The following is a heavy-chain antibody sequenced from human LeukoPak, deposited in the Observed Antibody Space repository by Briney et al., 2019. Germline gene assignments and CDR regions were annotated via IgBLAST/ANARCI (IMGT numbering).Heavy chain of an antibody. V-gene: IGHV4-34*01. CDR3: ARFRVGSFREYYFDY. J-gene: IGHJ4*02. Sequence: GSLRLSCAASGFTFSSYWMSWVRQPPGKGLEWIGEINHSGTTYYNPSLKSRVTISVDTSKNQFSLKLSSVTAADTAVYYCARFRVGSFREYYFDYWGQGTLVTVSS. CDR1: GFTFSSYW. D-gene: IGHD3-10*01. CDR2: INHSGTT.